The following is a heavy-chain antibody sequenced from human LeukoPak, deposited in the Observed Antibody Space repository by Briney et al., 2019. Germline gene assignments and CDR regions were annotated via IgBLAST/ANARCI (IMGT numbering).Heavy chain of an antibody. CDR1: GGSIGTYY. D-gene: IGHD3-22*01. J-gene: IGHJ4*02. Sequence: PETLSLTCTVSGGSIGTYYWSWIRQPPGKGLEWIGNIYYSGTSDYNPSLMSRVTMPVDTSKSQFSLKLSSVTAADTAVYYCARQRLRGYYDSSGNYFDYWGQGTLVTVSS. CDR2: IYYSGTS. V-gene: IGHV4-59*08. CDR3: ARQRLRGYYDSSGNYFDY.